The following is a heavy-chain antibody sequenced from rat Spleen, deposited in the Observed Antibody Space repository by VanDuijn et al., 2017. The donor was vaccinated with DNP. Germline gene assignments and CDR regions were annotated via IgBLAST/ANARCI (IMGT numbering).Heavy chain of an antibody. D-gene: IGHD1-7*01. CDR1: YG. CDR3: TRFHTTGMTWFAY. CDR2: IRANGVT. V-gene: IGHV2-13*01. J-gene: IGHJ3*01. Sequence: YGVSWVRQPPGEGLEWMGRIRANGVTDYNSALKSRLTISRDTSKSQVFLKMNSLQTEDTAMYFCTRFHTTGMTWFAYWGQGTLVTVSS.